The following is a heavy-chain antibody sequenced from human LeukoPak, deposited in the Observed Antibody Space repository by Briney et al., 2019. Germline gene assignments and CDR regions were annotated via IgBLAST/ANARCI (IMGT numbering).Heavy chain of an antibody. D-gene: IGHD6-13*01. J-gene: IGHJ2*01. CDR1: GFTFSSYA. V-gene: IGHV3-64*01. Sequence: GGSLRLSCAASGFTFSSYAMHWVRQAPGKGLEYVSAISSNGGSTYYANSVKGRFTISRDNSKNTLYLQMNSLRAEDTAVYYCARLKQQLDWYFDLWGRGTLVTVSS. CDR2: ISSNGGST. CDR3: ARLKQQLDWYFDL.